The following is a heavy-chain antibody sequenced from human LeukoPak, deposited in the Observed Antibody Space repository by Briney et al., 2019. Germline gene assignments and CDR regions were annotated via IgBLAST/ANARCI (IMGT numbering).Heavy chain of an antibody. D-gene: IGHD6-13*01. CDR3: AREGSSSWDSGGLVY. CDR2: IYSGGGT. J-gene: IGHJ4*02. Sequence: PGESLRLSCAASGFNVSTKYMSSVRQAPGKGLEWVSVIYSGGGTNYADSVKGRFIISRDNSKNTVYLQMNSLRAEDTAVYFCAREGSSSWDSGGLVYWGQGTLVTVSS. CDR1: GFNVSTKY. V-gene: IGHV3-66*01.